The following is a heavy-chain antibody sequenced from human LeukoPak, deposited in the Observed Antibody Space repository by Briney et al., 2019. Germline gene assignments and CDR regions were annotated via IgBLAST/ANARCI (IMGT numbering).Heavy chain of an antibody. CDR1: GITFSSYS. V-gene: IGHV3-48*01. J-gene: IGHJ4*02. CDR2: ISSFSGTI. D-gene: IGHD1-26*01. Sequence: GGSLRLSCVASGITFSSYSMNWVRQAPGKGLEWVSYISSFSGTINYADSVKGRFTISRDNAKNSLYLQMNSLRAEDTAVYYCAGDQGGPTAYWGQGTLVTVSS. CDR3: AGDQGGPTAY.